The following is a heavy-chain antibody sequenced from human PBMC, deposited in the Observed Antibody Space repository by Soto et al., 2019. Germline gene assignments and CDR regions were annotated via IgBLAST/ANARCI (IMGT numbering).Heavy chain of an antibody. J-gene: IGHJ4*02. V-gene: IGHV4-59*02. CDR1: GGSVTGYH. CDR2: THNSGIT. Sequence: SETLSLTCTVSGGSVTGYHWSWIRQPPGKGLEWIGYTHNSGITNYNPSLQSRVTISVDTSKSHFSLKLTSVTASDTAVYYCASYIEGRIVRGSWGQGYLVIVSS. D-gene: IGHD2-8*01. CDR3: ASYIEGRIVRGS.